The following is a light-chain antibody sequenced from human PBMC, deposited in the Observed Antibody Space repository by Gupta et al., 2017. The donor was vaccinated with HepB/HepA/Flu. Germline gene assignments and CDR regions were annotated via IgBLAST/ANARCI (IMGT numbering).Light chain of an antibody. V-gene: IGKV1-27*01. CDR1: QDISNY. CDR2: AAF. Sequence: DIQMTQSPSSLSASVGDRVTITCRASQDISNYLAWYQQKPGKAPNLLIYAAFTLQSGAPSRFSGSGSGTDFTLTISSLQPEDVATYYCQKYNSAPHTFGPGTKVDIK. J-gene: IGKJ3*01. CDR3: QKYNSAPHT.